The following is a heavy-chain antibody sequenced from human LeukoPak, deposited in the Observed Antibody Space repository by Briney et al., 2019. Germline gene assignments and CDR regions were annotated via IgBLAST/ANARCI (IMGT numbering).Heavy chain of an antibody. J-gene: IGHJ3*02. D-gene: IGHD3-10*01. CDR2: ISGSGGST. V-gene: IGHV3-23*01. Sequence: GGSLRLSCAASGFTFSSYAMSWVRQAPGKGLEWVSAISGSGGSTYYADSVKGRFTISRDNSKNTLYLQMNSLRAEDTAVYYCARDLYVTMVRGVGAFDIWGQGTMVTVSS. CDR1: GFTFSSYA. CDR3: ARDLYVTMVRGVGAFDI.